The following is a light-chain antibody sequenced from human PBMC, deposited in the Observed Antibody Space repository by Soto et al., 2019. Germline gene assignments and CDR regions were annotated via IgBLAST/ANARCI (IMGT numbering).Light chain of an antibody. V-gene: IGLV2-14*01. CDR1: SSDVGGYNY. CDR2: EVS. CDR3: SSYTSSSIPYV. Sequence: QSVLTQPASASGSPGQSITISCTGTSSDVGGYNYVSWYQQHPGKAPKLMIYEVSNRPSGVSNRFSGSKSGNTASLTISGLQTEDEADYYCSSYTSSSIPYVFGTGTRSPS. J-gene: IGLJ1*01.